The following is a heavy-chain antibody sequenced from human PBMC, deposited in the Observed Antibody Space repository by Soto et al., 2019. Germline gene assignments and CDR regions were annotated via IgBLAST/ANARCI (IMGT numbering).Heavy chain of an antibody. D-gene: IGHD3-16*01. V-gene: IGHV1-18*01. J-gene: IGHJ6*02. CDR3: ARDPEYEKPFYYYYGMDV. CDR1: GYTFTSYG. CDR2: ISAYNGNT. Sequence: SVKVSCKASGYTFTSYGISWVRQAPGQGLEWMGWISAYNGNTNYAQKLQGRVTMTTDTSTSTAYMELRSLRSDDTAVYYCARDPEYEKPFYYYYGMDVWGQGTTVTVSS.